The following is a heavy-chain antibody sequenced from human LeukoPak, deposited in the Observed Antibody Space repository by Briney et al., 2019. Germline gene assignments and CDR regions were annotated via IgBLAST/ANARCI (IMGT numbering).Heavy chain of an antibody. CDR3: ARGAGDYGVTPASWFDP. D-gene: IGHD4-17*01. CDR1: GGSISSYY. V-gene: IGHV4-59*01. Sequence: SETLSLTCTVSGGSISSYYWSWIRQPPGKGLEWIGYIYYSGSTNYNPSLKSRVTISVDTSKNQFSLKLSSVTAADTAVYYCARGAGDYGVTPASWFDPWGQGTLVTVSS. CDR2: IYYSGST. J-gene: IGHJ5*02.